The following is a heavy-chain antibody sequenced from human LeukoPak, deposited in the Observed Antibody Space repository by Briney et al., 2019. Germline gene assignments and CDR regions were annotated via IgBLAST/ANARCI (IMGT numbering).Heavy chain of an antibody. J-gene: IGHJ4*02. Sequence: PGGSLRLSCAASGFTFSSYAMSWVRQAPGKGLEWVSAISGSGGSTYYADSVKGRFTISRDNSKNMLYLQMNSLRAEDTAVYYCAKKNDSSGYYLDYWGQGTLVTVSS. CDR3: AKKNDSSGYYLDY. CDR1: GFTFSSYA. D-gene: IGHD3-22*01. CDR2: ISGSGGST. V-gene: IGHV3-23*01.